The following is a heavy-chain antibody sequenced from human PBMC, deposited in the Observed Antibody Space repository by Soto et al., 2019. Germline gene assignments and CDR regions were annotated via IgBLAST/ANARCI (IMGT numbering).Heavy chain of an antibody. CDR3: ARHGVVVVQDMNSFDT. D-gene: IGHD2-15*01. Sequence: PSETLSLTCTVSGGSISSSSYYWGWIRQPPGKGLEWIGSIYYSGSTYYNPSLKSRVTISVDTSKNQFSLKLSSVTAADTAVYYCARHGVVVVQDMNSFDTWGQGTPVT. CDR2: IYYSGST. CDR1: GGSISSSSYY. V-gene: IGHV4-39*01. J-gene: IGHJ5*02.